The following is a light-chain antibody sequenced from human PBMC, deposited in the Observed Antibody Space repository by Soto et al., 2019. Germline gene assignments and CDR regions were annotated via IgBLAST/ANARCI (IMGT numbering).Light chain of an antibody. CDR2: AAS. V-gene: IGKV1-39*01. CDR1: QRISSY. J-gene: IGKJ2*01. CDR3: QQSYSTPYT. Sequence: DIQMTQSPSSLSASVGARVTFPCRASQRISSYLNWYQQKPGKAPKLLIYAASSLQSGVPSRFSGSGSGTDFTLTISSLQPEDFATYYCQQSYSTPYTFGQGTKLEIK.